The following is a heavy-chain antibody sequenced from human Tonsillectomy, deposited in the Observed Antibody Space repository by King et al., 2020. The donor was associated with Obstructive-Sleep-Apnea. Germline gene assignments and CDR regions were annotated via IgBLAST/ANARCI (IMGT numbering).Heavy chain of an antibody. V-gene: IGHV3-15*01. D-gene: IGHD6-13*01. J-gene: IGHJ4*02. CDR2: IKGKTDVGPT. CDR1: GFTFRNAW. Sequence: VQLVESGGGLVQPGGSLTVSCAAAGFTFRNAWMNWVRQAPGKGLGWVARIKGKTDVGPTEYARPVKGRLTISSDDSKNLLYLQMKSLKTEDTAVYYCHDEAADKTWDFWGQGTLVTVSS. CDR3: HDEAADKTWDF.